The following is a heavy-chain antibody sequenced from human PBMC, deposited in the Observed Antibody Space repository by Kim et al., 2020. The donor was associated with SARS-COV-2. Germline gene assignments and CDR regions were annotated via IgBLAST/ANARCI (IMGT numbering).Heavy chain of an antibody. Sequence: GGSLRLSCAASGFTFSSYAMHWVRQAPGKGLEWVAVISYDGSNKYYADSVKGRFTISRDNSKNTLYLQMNSLRAEDTAVYYCAREYTTRRGFWSGYASIFDYWGQGTLVTVSS. D-gene: IGHD3-3*01. J-gene: IGHJ4*02. CDR3: AREYTTRRGFWSGYASIFDY. V-gene: IGHV3-30-3*01. CDR2: ISYDGSNK. CDR1: GFTFSSYA.